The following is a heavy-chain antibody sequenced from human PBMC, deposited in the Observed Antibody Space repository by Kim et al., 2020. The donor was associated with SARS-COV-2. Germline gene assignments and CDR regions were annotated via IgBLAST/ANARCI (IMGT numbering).Heavy chain of an antibody. CDR2: KYYEGDI. V-gene: IGHV4-59*08. D-gene: IGHD6-13*01. J-gene: IGHJ4*02. Sequence: SETLSLTCTVSGGSLSSFYWTWVRQPPGRGPEWIGYKYYEGDINYNPSLQSRVTISLDTSKNQFSLNLNSVTAADTAVYYCARQKAAAGWIDFWGQGTLVTVSS. CDR3: ARQKAAAGWIDF. CDR1: GGSLSSFY.